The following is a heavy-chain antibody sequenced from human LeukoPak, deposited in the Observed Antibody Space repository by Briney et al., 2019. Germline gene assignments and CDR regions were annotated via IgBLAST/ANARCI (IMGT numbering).Heavy chain of an antibody. CDR2: ISSSGSTI. J-gene: IGHJ6*02. CDR1: GFTFSDYY. CDR3: ARDRGRIAVAGTYYGMDV. V-gene: IGHV3-11*01. D-gene: IGHD6-19*01. Sequence: PGRSLRLSCAASGFTFSDYYMSWIRQAPGKGLEWVSYISSSGSTIYYADSVKGRFTISRDNAKNSLYLQMNSLRAEDTAVYYCARDRGRIAVAGTYYGMDVWGQGTTVTVSS.